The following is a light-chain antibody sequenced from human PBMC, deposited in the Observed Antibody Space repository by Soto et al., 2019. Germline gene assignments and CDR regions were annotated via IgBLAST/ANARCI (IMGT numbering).Light chain of an antibody. V-gene: IGKV3-20*01. CDR2: GAS. Sequence: DIVLTQSPGTLSLSPGERATLSCRASQSVSSSYLAWYQHKPGQAPRLLIYGASNRATGIPDRFSGSGSGTDFTLTINRLEPEDFAVYFWQQYGASPRFGQGTRLEIK. J-gene: IGKJ5*01. CDR1: QSVSSSY. CDR3: QQYGASPR.